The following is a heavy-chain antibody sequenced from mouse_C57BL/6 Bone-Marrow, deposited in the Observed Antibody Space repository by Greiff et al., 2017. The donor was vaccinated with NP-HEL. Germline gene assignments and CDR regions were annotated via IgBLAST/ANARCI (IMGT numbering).Heavy chain of an antibody. CDR3: ARWNWVDY. Sequence: VQLQQPGAELVKPGASVKLSCKASGYTFTSYWMQWVKQRPGQGLEWIGEIDPSDSYTNYNQKFKGKATWTVDTSSSTAYMQLSSLTSEDSAVYYCARWNWVDYWGQGTTLTVSS. V-gene: IGHV1-50*01. J-gene: IGHJ2*01. D-gene: IGHD4-1*01. CDR1: GYTFTSYW. CDR2: IDPSDSYT.